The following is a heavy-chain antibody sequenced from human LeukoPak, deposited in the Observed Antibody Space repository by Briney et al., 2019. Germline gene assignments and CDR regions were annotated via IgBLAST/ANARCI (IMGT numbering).Heavy chain of an antibody. CDR2: ISSSSSYI. D-gene: IGHD2-2*01. V-gene: IGHV3-21*01. CDR1: GFTFSSYS. CDR3: ARDLGRYCSSTSCYPFDY. J-gene: IGHJ4*02. Sequence: PGGSLRLSCAASGFTFSSYSMTWVRQAPGKGLEWVSSISSSSSYIYYADSVKGRFTISRDNAKNSLYLQMNSLRAEDTAVYYCARDLGRYCSSTSCYPFDYWGQGTLVTVSS.